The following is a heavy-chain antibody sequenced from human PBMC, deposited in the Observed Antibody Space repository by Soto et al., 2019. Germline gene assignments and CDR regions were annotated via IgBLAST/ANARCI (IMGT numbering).Heavy chain of an antibody. D-gene: IGHD3-9*01. Sequence: EVQLLESGGGLVQTGGSLRLSCAASGFTFSSYAMSWVRQAPGKGLEWVSAISGSGASANYADSVQGRFASSRDNSKNTLYLQMNSLRYEDTAVYYCAEDGYFDWFTNFDYWGQGPLVTVSS. CDR2: ISGSGASA. V-gene: IGHV3-23*01. CDR3: AEDGYFDWFTNFDY. CDR1: GFTFSSYA. J-gene: IGHJ4*02.